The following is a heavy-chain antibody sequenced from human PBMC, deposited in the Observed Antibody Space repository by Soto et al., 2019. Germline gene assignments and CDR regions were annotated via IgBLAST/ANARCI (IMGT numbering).Heavy chain of an antibody. J-gene: IGHJ6*02. CDR2: IYYSGST. CDR3: ARGLKKRYFGRYYGMDV. CDR1: GGSISSYY. Sequence: SETLSLTCTVSGGSISSYYWSWIRQPPGKGLEWIGYIYYSGSTNYNPSLKSRVTISVDTSKNQFSLKLGSVTAADTAVYYCARGLKKRYFGRYYGMDVWGQGTTVTVSS. D-gene: IGHD3-9*01. V-gene: IGHV4-59*01.